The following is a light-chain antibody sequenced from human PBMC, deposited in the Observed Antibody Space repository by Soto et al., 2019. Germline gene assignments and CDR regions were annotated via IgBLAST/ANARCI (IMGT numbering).Light chain of an antibody. CDR1: QSVSSY. V-gene: IGKV3-11*01. J-gene: IGKJ1*01. CDR2: ESS. Sequence: EIVFTRSPDALSLSRGQRASLSCGASQSVSSYLDWYQQKPGKAPRLLIYESSNRATGIAARLSGSGYGTDLTLTISSLQTEDFEVYYCQQRSNCPQTFGHGTQVDIK. CDR3: QQRSNCPQT.